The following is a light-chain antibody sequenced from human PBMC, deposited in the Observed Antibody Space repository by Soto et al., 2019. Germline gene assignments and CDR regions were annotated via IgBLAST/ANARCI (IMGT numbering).Light chain of an antibody. CDR3: QQYYSYPRT. CDR2: KAS. V-gene: IGKV1-5*03. J-gene: IGKJ1*01. CDR1: QSISSW. Sequence: DIQMTQSPSTLSASVGDRVTITCRASQSISSWLAWYQQKPGKAPKLLIYKASSLESGVPSRFSGSGSGTELTLTISSPQPDDFATYYCQQYYSYPRTFGQGTKVEIK.